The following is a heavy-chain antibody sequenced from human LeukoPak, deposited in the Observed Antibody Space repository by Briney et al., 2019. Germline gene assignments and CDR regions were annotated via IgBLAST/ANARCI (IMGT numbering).Heavy chain of an antibody. CDR1: GFTSSSYS. D-gene: IGHD4-17*01. V-gene: IGHV3-21*01. Sequence: PGGSLRLSCAASGFTSSSYSMNWVGQAPGKGLEWVSSISSSSSYIYFADSVKGRFTISRDNAKNSLYLQMNSLRAEDTAVYYCARGPPMTTVTTPFDPWGQGTLVTVSS. CDR3: ARGPPMTTVTTPFDP. J-gene: IGHJ5*02. CDR2: ISSSSSYI.